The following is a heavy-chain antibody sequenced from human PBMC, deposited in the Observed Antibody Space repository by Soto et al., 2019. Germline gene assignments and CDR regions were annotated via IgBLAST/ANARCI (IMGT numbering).Heavy chain of an antibody. D-gene: IGHD6-19*01. CDR1: RFAFSKFI. CDR2: IIPIFGTA. Sequence: GASVKVSCKASRFAFSKFIVTWVRQAPGLGLEWVGGIIPIFGTANYAQKFQGRVTITADESTSTSYMEVNNLRSEDTAVYYCAKVRYSSPMGYYYGMDVWGQGTTVTSP. J-gene: IGHJ6*02. V-gene: IGHV1-69*13. CDR3: AKVRYSSPMGYYYGMDV.